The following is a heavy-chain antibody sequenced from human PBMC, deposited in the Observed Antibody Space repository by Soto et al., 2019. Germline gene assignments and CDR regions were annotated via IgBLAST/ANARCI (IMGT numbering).Heavy chain of an antibody. CDR1: GGSFSGYY. V-gene: IGHV4-34*01. D-gene: IGHD6-6*01. J-gene: IGHJ4*02. CDR3: ARASSSSSFDY. Sequence: QVQLQQWGAGLLKPSETLSLTCAVYGGSFSGYYWCWIRQPPGKGLEWIGEINHSGSTNYNPSLKSRVTISVDTSKNQFSLKLSSVTAADSAVYYCARASSSSSFDYWGQGTLVTVSS. CDR2: INHSGST.